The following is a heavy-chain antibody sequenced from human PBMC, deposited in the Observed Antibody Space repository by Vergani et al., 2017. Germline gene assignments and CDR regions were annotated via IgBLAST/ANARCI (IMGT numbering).Heavy chain of an antibody. J-gene: IGHJ4*02. Sequence: EVQLVESGGGLVQPGGSLRLSCAASGFTFGSYSMNWVRQAPGKGLEWGSYFSSSSSNIYYADSVKGRFTISRDNAKNSLYLQMNSLRAEDTAVYYCARGSEVGFDYWGQGTLVTVSS. V-gene: IGHV3-48*01. CDR1: GFTFGSYS. CDR3: ARGSEVGFDY. D-gene: IGHD3-16*01. CDR2: FSSSSSNI.